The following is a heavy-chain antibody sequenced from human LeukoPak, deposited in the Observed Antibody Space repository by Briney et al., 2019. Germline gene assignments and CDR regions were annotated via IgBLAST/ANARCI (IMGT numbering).Heavy chain of an antibody. CDR1: GFIFNDYY. J-gene: IGHJ3*02. V-gene: IGHV3-72*01. Sequence: GGSLRLSCAASGFIFNDYYMDWVRQAPGKGLEWVGRSRNRANSYTTVYAASVKGRFTVSRDDSKDSLYLEMNSLKTEDTAVYYCARVTVGVTGDAFDIWGQGTVVTVSS. D-gene: IGHD1-26*01. CDR3: ARVTVGVTGDAFDI. CDR2: SRNRANSYTT.